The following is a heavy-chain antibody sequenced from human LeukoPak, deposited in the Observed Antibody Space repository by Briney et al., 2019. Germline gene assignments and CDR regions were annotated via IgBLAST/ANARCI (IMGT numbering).Heavy chain of an antibody. CDR3: ARGVSVVVVPAATFDY. Sequence: SETLSLTCTVSGYSISSGYYWGWIRPHPGKGLEWIGSIYHSGSTYYNPSLKSRVTISVDTSKNQFSLKLSSVTAADTAVYYCARGVSVVVVPAATFDYWGQGTLVTVSS. V-gene: IGHV4-38-2*02. D-gene: IGHD2-2*01. J-gene: IGHJ4*02. CDR1: GYSISSGYY. CDR2: IYHSGST.